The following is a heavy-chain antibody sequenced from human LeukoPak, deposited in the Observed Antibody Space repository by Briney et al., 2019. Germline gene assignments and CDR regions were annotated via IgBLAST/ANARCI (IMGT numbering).Heavy chain of an antibody. CDR1: GFTFTTYS. J-gene: IGHJ4*02. CDR3: ARALSSAWGLVDC. D-gene: IGHD6-19*01. CDR2: IKSDGSRT. Sequence: PGGSLRLSCAASGFTFTTYSMHWVRQVPGKGLVWVSRIKSDGSRTYYADSVKGRFTISRDNSKSTLYLQMDSLRAEDTAGYYCARALSSAWGLVDCWGQGPLVTVSS. V-gene: IGHV3-74*01.